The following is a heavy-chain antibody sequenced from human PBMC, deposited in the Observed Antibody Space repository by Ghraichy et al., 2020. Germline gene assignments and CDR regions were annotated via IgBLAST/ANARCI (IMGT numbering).Heavy chain of an antibody. CDR3: ARTRSLGVETTSFFDY. Sequence: SETLSLTCTVSGGSISSYSWSWIRQPLGMRLEWIGLFYYTGSTIYNPSLKSRVTMSVDTSQNQFSLNLRSVTVAGTAVYFCARTRSLGVETTSFFDYWDQGSLFSVSS. CDR1: GGSISSYS. D-gene: IGHD3-16*01. CDR2: FYYTGST. V-gene: IGHV4-59*01. J-gene: IGHJ4*02.